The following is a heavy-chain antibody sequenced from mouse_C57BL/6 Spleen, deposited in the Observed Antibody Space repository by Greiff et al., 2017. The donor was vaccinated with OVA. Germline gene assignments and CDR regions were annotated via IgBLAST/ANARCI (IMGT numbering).Heavy chain of an antibody. Sequence: QGQLQQPGAELVKPGASVKVSCKATGYTFTSYWMNWVKHSPGQGPEWIGRIHPSDSDTNYKHKFKGKATLTGDKSSSIAYMQLSSLTSEDSAVYYRAIGDNAGNDCFAMDYWGHVTSVTVS. CDR2: IHPSDSDT. J-gene: IGHJ4*01. D-gene: IGHD1-3*01. CDR1: GYTFTSYW. CDR3: AIGDNAGNDCFAMDY. V-gene: IGHV1-74*01.